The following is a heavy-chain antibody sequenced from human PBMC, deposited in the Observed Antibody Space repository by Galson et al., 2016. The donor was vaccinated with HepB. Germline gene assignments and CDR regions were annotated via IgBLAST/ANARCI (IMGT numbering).Heavy chain of an antibody. V-gene: IGHV1-2*02. CDR1: GYTFTGYY. CDR3: AREGHSSSHFDV. Sequence: SVKVSCKASGYTFTGYYVHWVRQAPGQGLDWVGWINPSSGVTNFARKFQGRVTMTSDTPISTAYMELSRLTSDDTAVYFCAREGHSSSHFDVWGQGALVTVSS. D-gene: IGHD6-13*01. CDR2: INPSSGVT. J-gene: IGHJ4*02.